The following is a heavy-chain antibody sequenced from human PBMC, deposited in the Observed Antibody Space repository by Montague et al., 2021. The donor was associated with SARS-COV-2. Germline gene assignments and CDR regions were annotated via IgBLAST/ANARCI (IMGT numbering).Heavy chain of an antibody. D-gene: IGHD6-13*01. J-gene: IGHJ4*02. V-gene: IGHV6-1*01. CDR1: GDSVSSNSAT. CDR3: VRGIEAAGSYDY. CDR2: TYYRSIWKS. Sequence: CAISGDSVSSNSATWNWIRQSPSRGLEWLGRTYYRSIWKSDYARSVKGRIAINPDTSKNQFSLQLSSVTPEDTALYYCVRGIEAAGSYDYWGQGTLVTVSS.